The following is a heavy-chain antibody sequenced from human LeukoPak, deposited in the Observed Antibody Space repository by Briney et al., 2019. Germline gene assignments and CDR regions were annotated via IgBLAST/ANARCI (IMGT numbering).Heavy chain of an antibody. V-gene: IGHV1-46*01. CDR2: INSSGGST. CDR3: ARGSGYDFLGAFDI. CDR1: GYTFTTYY. D-gene: IGHD5-12*01. J-gene: IGHJ3*02. Sequence: ASVKVSCKASGYTFTTYYMNWARQAPGQGLDWMGIINSSGGSTTYAQKFQGRVTMTRDTSTSTIYMELSSLRSEDTAVYYCARGSGYDFLGAFDIWGQGTMVTVSS.